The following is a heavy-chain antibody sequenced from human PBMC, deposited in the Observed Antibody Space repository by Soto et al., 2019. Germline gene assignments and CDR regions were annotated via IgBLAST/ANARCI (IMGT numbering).Heavy chain of an antibody. J-gene: IGHJ4*02. CDR1: GGSISSSSYY. CDR2: IYYSGST. V-gene: IGHV4-39*01. D-gene: IGHD6-19*01. Sequence: QLQLQESGPGLVKPSETLSLTCTVSGGSISSSSYYWGWIRQPPGKGLEWIGSIYYSGSTYYNPSLKSRVTISVDTSKNQFSLKLSSVTAADTAVYYCARHAVAENNDSWGQGTLVTVSS. CDR3: ARHAVAENNDS.